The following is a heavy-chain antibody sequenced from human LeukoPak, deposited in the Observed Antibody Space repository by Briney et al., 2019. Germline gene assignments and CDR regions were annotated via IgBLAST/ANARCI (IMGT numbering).Heavy chain of an antibody. CDR1: GYTFTSYG. V-gene: IGHV1-69*13. Sequence: GASVKVSCKASGYTFTSYGISWVRQAPGQGFEWMGGIIPIFGTANYAQKFQGRVTITADESTSTAYMELSSLRSEDTAVYYCARGRYSSSWDLFDYWGQGTLVTVSS. J-gene: IGHJ4*02. CDR3: ARGRYSSSWDLFDY. CDR2: IIPIFGTA. D-gene: IGHD6-13*01.